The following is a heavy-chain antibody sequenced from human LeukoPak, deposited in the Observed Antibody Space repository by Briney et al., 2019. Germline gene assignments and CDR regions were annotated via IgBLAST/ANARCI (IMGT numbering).Heavy chain of an antibody. Sequence: PSETLSLTCTVSAYSISSGYYWGWIRQPPGKGLEWIGSIYHSGNTYYNPSLKSRVSISLDTSKSHFSLRLNSVTAADTAVYFCARQRLAVAGSPVWGNFHSYYYMDVWGNGTTVTISS. V-gene: IGHV4-38-2*02. J-gene: IGHJ6*03. CDR3: ARQRLAVAGSPVWGNFHSYYYMDV. CDR1: AYSISSGYY. D-gene: IGHD6-19*01. CDR2: IYHSGNT.